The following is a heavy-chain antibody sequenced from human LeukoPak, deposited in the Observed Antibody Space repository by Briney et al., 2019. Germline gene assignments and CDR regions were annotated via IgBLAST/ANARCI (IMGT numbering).Heavy chain of an antibody. CDR3: ARNYYDSSGYGTFGAFDI. CDR1: GYTLTSYY. Sequence: ASAKVSCKASGYTLTSYYMHWVRQAPGQGLEWMGIINPSGGSTSDAQKSQGRVTMTRDPSTSTVYMELSSLRSEDTAVYYCARNYYDSSGYGTFGAFDIWGQGTMVTVSS. V-gene: IGHV1-46*01. CDR2: INPSGGST. D-gene: IGHD3-22*01. J-gene: IGHJ3*02.